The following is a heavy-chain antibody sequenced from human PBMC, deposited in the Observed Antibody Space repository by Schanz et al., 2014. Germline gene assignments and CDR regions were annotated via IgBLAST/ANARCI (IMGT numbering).Heavy chain of an antibody. CDR3: ARDTTWRLDL. D-gene: IGHD1-1*01. CDR2: VFPNGIT. Sequence: QVQLQESGPGLVKPSETLSLTCTVSGSSISSYYWSWIRLPAGKALEWVGRVFPNGITNYNPSLKSRFTISLDTSKNHFSLTLPSLTAADTAVYYCARDTTWRLDLWGRGTLVTVSS. J-gene: IGHJ2*01. V-gene: IGHV4-4*07. CDR1: GSSISSYY.